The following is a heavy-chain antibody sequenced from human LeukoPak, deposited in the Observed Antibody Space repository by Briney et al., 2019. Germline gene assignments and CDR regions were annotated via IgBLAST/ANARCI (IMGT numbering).Heavy chain of an antibody. CDR3: ARGDPQPNHYGMDV. Sequence: GASVKVSCKASGYTFTSYDINWVRQATGQGLEWMGWMNPNSGNTGYAQKFQGRVTMTRNTSISTAYMELSSLRSEDTAVYYCARGDPQPNHYGMDVWGQGTTVTVSS. CDR1: GYTFTSYD. V-gene: IGHV1-8*01. J-gene: IGHJ6*02. D-gene: IGHD2-2*01. CDR2: MNPNSGNT.